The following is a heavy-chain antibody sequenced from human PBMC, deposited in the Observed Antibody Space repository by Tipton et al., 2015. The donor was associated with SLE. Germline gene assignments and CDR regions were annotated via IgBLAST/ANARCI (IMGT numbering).Heavy chain of an antibody. CDR3: AKVGAVAATGY. CDR2: IKQDGSNK. V-gene: IGHV3-7*02. Sequence: GSLRLSCAASGFTFSSYWMSWVRQAPGKGLEWVANIKQDGSNKYYADSVKGRFTISRDNSKNTLYLQMNSLRAEDTAVYYCAKVGAVAATGYWGQGTLVTVSS. CDR1: GFTFSSYW. D-gene: IGHD6-19*01. J-gene: IGHJ4*02.